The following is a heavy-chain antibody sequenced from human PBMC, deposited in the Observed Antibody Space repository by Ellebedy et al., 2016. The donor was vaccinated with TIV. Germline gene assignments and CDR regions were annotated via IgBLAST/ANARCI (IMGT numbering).Heavy chain of an antibody. J-gene: IGHJ4*02. CDR3: VRALKYCGGDCTYKFDF. CDR1: GFSLTNIIMG. Sequence: SGPTLVKPKETLTLTCTGSGFSLTNIIMGVSWIRQPPGKALEWLAHIFSHDEKSYSTSLEARLSISKDTAKSQVVLTVANMDPLETATYYCVRALKYCGGDCTYKFDFWGQGALVSVSS. D-gene: IGHD2-21*02. V-gene: IGHV2-26*01. CDR2: IFSHDEK.